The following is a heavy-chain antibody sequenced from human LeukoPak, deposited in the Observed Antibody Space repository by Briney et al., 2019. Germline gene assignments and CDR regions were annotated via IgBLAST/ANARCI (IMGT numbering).Heavy chain of an antibody. D-gene: IGHD5-18*01. CDR1: GFTFNTYA. CDR2: IGTTSNSM. V-gene: IGHV3-21*01. J-gene: IGHJ4*02. Sequence: AGGSLRLSCEASGFTFNTYAIYWVRQAPGKGLEWVSSIGTTSNSMYYADSLKGRFTISRDNAESSLYLQMNSLRVEDTAVYFCAREGITAMADAWNDYWGQGTLVTVSS. CDR3: AREGITAMADAWNDY.